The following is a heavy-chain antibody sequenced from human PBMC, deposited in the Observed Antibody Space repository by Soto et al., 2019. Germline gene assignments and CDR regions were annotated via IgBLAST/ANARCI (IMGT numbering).Heavy chain of an antibody. J-gene: IGHJ4*02. CDR3: ARGRRAGIQTYYYDSSGSLFDY. CDR1: GGSISSSNW. CDR2: IYHSGST. V-gene: IGHV4-4*02. D-gene: IGHD3-22*01. Sequence: SETLSLTCAVSGGSISSSNWWSWVRQPPGKGLEWIGEIYHSGSTNYNPSLKSRVTISVDKSKNQFSLKLSSVTAADTAVYYCARGRRAGIQTYYYDSSGSLFDYWGQGTLVTVSS.